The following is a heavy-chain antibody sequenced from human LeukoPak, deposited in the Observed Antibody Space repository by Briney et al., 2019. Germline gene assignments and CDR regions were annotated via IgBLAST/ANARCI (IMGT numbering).Heavy chain of an antibody. CDR1: GYTFTGYY. Sequence: ASVKVSCKASGYTFTGYYMHWVRQAPGQGLEWMGWISAYNGNTNYAQKLQGRVTMTTDTSTSTAYMELRSLRSDDTAVYYCARDGPHSSGWYFIPYYYYYYMDVWGEGTTVTVSS. D-gene: IGHD6-19*01. CDR2: ISAYNGNT. CDR3: ARDGPHSSGWYFIPYYYYYYMDV. V-gene: IGHV1-18*04. J-gene: IGHJ6*03.